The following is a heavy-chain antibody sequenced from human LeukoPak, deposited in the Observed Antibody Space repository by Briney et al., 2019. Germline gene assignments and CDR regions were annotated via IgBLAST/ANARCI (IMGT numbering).Heavy chain of an antibody. CDR1: GFTFSSYA. CDR3: ARGKFDFDY. D-gene: IGHD3-16*01. CDR2: INQDGSEK. Sequence: PGGSLRLSCAASGFTFSSYAMSWVRQAPGKGLEWVANINQDGSEKYYVDSVKGRFTVSRDNAKNSLYLQMNSLRVEDTAVYYCARGKFDFDYWGRGTLVTVSS. J-gene: IGHJ4*02. V-gene: IGHV3-7*01.